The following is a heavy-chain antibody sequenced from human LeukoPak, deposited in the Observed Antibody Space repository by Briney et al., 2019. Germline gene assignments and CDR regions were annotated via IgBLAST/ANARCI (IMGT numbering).Heavy chain of an antibody. CDR3: ARDSEYYDFRSAYYNRFFDY. CDR2: IDSSSSYI. Sequence: GGSLRLSCAASGFTFSNNNMNWVRQAPGTGLEWVSSIDSSSSYIYYADSVKGRFTISRDNARNSLYLQMNSLRAEDTAVYYCARDSEYYDFRSAYYNRFFDYWGQGTLVTVSS. J-gene: IGHJ4*02. V-gene: IGHV3-21*01. D-gene: IGHD3-3*01. CDR1: GFTFSNNN.